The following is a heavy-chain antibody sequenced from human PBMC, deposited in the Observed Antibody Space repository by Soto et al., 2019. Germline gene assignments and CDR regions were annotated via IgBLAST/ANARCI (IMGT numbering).Heavy chain of an antibody. CDR3: ARHRRVLRYFDWLLTQFDY. CDR2: IYYSGST. V-gene: IGHV4-39*01. D-gene: IGHD3-9*01. J-gene: IGHJ4*02. CDR1: GGSISSSSYY. Sequence: PSETLSLTCTVSGGSISSSSYYWGWIRQPPGKGLEWIGSIYYSGSTYYNPSLKSRVTISVDTSKNQFSLKLSSVTAADTAVYYCARHRRVLRYFDWLLTQFDYWGQGTLVTVSS.